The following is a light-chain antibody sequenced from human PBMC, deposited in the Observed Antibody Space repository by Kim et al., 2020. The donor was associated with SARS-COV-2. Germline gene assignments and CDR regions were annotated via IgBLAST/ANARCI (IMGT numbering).Light chain of an antibody. Sequence: LSPGERATLSCRASQSVSSSYLAWYHQKPGQAPRLLIYGASSRATGIPDRFSGSGSGTDFTLTISRLEPEDFAVYYCQQYGSSPRTFGQGTKLEI. J-gene: IGKJ2*01. V-gene: IGKV3-20*01. CDR1: QSVSSSY. CDR2: GAS. CDR3: QQYGSSPRT.